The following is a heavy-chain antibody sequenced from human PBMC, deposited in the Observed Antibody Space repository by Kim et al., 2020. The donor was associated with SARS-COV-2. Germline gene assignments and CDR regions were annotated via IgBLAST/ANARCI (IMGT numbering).Heavy chain of an antibody. Sequence: NDYAVTVKSRITINPDTSKNQFSLQLNSVTPEDTAVYYCARDLAFGGVDYWGQGTLVTVSS. CDR3: ARDLAFGGVDY. V-gene: IGHV6-1*01. J-gene: IGHJ4*02. CDR2: N. D-gene: IGHD3-16*01.